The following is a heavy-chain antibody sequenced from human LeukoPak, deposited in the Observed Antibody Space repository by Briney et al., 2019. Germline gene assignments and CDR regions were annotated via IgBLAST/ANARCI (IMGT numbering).Heavy chain of an antibody. V-gene: IGHV3-53*01. CDR2: IYSGGST. D-gene: IGHD5-18*01. J-gene: IGHJ6*03. CDR3: ALSQYSYGYMDV. CDR1: GFTVSSNY. Sequence: GGSLRLSCAASGFTVSSNYMSWVRQAPGKGLEWVSVIYSGGSTYYADSVKGRFTISRDNSKNTLYLQMNSLRAEDTAVYYCALSQYSYGYMDVWGKGTTVTVSS.